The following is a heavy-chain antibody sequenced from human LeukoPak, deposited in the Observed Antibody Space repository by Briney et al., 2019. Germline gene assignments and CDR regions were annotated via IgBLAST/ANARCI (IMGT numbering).Heavy chain of an antibody. CDR1: GFTFSSYG. CDR2: FGGSGCST. D-gene: IGHD4-17*01. Sequence: GGTVRLSCAACGFTFSSYGMRWVRQAPGKGLEWVSSFGGSGCSTYYADSVRGRFTISRDNSKNPLYLRMNSLRAEDTAVYYCAKDIGYGDYYDAFDIWGQGTMVTVSS. J-gene: IGHJ3*02. V-gene: IGHV3-23*01. CDR3: AKDIGYGDYYDAFDI.